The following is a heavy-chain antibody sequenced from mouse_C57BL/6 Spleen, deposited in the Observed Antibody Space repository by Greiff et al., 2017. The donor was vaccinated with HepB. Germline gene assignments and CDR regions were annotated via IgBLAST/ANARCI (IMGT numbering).Heavy chain of an antibody. Sequence: QVQLQQPGAELVKPGASVKLSCKASGYTFTSYWMQWVKQRPGQGLEWIGEIDPSDSYTNYNQKFKGKATLTVDTSSRTAYMQLSSLTSEDSAVYYCARSYYYGSSYGWFAYWGQGTLVTVSA. D-gene: IGHD1-1*01. CDR3: ARSYYYGSSYGWFAY. CDR2: IDPSDSYT. J-gene: IGHJ3*01. V-gene: IGHV1-50*01. CDR1: GYTFTSYW.